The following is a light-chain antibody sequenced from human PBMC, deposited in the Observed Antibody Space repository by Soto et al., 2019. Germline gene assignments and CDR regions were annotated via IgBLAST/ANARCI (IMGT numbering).Light chain of an antibody. V-gene: IGKV3-15*01. J-gene: IGKJ1*01. CDR2: GAS. Sequence: EIVMTHSPATLSVSPGGRATLSRRASQSISDTLAWYQQRPGQAPRLLIYGASTRAPGFPARFSGSGSGTDFTHTISSLQSEDFAVYYCQQYNNWPWTFGQGTKVDIK. CDR3: QQYNNWPWT. CDR1: QSISDT.